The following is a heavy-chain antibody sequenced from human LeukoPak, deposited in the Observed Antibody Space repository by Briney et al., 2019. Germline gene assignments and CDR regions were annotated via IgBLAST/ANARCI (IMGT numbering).Heavy chain of an antibody. CDR2: ISSSSSFI. D-gene: IGHD6-13*01. Sequence: GGSLRLSCAASGFTFSSYSMNWVRQAPGKGLEWVSSISSSSSFIYYADSVKGRFTISRDNAKNSLYLQMNSLRAEDTAVYYCAREGSSSWYYFDYWGQGTLVTVSS. CDR1: GFTFSSYS. CDR3: AREGSSSWYYFDY. V-gene: IGHV3-21*01. J-gene: IGHJ4*02.